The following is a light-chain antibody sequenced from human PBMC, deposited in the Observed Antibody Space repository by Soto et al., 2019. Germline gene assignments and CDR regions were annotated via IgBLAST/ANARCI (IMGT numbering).Light chain of an antibody. CDR1: QSISNY. V-gene: IGKV3-11*01. CDR3: QQRSNWPPFT. J-gene: IGKJ2*01. CDR2: DAF. Sequence: EIVLTQSPATLSLSPGERATLSCRASQSISNYLAWYQQKPGQAPRLLISDAFNRATGIPARFSGSGSGTDFTLTISSLDPEDFAVYYCQQRSNWPPFTFGQGTKLEIK.